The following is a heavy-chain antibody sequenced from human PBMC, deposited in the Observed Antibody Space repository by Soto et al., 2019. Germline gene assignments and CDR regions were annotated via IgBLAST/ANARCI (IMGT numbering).Heavy chain of an antibody. CDR1: GFTFSSYS. CDR2: ISSSSSYI. J-gene: IGHJ4*02. Sequence: LRLSCAASGFTFSSYSMNWVRQAPGKGLEWVSSISSSSSYIYYADSVKGRFTISRDNAKNSLYLQMNSLRAEDTAVYYCARAPTYYDILTGSPYYFDYCGQGTMVTVSS. D-gene: IGHD3-9*01. V-gene: IGHV3-21*01. CDR3: ARAPTYYDILTGSPYYFDY.